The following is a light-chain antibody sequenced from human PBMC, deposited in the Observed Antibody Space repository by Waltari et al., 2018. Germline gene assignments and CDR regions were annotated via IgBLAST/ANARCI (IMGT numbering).Light chain of an antibody. CDR2: LNSDGSH. V-gene: IGLV4-69*01. Sequence: QLVLTQSPSASASLGASVKLTCTLSSGHSSYAIAWHQQQPEKGPRYLMKLNSDGSHSKGDGLPDRFSGSSSGAERYLTISSLQSEDEADYYCQTWGTGIQVVGGGTKLTVL. J-gene: IGLJ2*01. CDR3: QTWGTGIQV. CDR1: SGHSSYA.